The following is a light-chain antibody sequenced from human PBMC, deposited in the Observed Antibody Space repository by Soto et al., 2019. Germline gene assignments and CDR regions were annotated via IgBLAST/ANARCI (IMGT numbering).Light chain of an antibody. J-gene: IGLJ1*01. CDR2: DVS. Sequence: QSVLTQPASVSGSPGQSITISCTGTSSDVGGYNYVSWYQQHPGKAPKFMIYDVSNRPSGVSNRFSGSKSDNTASQTISGLQCEDEADYYCSSYTTSNTRQIVFGTGTKVTVL. CDR3: SSYTTSNTRQIV. CDR1: SSDVGGYNY. V-gene: IGLV2-14*01.